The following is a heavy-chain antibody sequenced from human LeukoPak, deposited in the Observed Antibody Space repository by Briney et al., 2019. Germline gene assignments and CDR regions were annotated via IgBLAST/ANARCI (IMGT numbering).Heavy chain of an antibody. CDR3: ARGIIRSGLYYFDY. J-gene: IGHJ4*02. V-gene: IGHV3-53*01. CDR2: IYSGGST. CDR1: GFTVSSNY. D-gene: IGHD1-14*01. Sequence: GGSLRLSCAASGFTVSSNYMSWVRQAPGKGLERVSVIYSGGSTYYADSVKGRFTISRDNSKNTLYLQMNSLRAEDTAVYYCARGIIRSGLYYFDYWGQGTLVTVSS.